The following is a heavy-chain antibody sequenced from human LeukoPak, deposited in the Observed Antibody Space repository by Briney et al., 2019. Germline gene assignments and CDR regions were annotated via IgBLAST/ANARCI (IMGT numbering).Heavy chain of an antibody. CDR1: GFTFGSYA. V-gene: IGHV3-53*01. J-gene: IGHJ4*02. CDR2: IYSGGST. Sequence: GGSLRLSCAASGFTFGSYAMSWVRQAPGKGLEWVSVIYSGGSTYYADSVKGRFTISRDNSKNTLYLQMNSLRAEDTAVHYCARAGSYSTSYYFDYWGQGTLVTVSS. CDR3: ARAGSYSTSYYFDY. D-gene: IGHD3-10*01.